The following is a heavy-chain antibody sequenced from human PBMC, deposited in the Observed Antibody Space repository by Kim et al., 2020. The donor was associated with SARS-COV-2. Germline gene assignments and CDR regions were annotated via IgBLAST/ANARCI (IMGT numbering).Heavy chain of an antibody. CDR1: GFTFSSYA. CDR2: IYSGGIST. D-gene: IGHD3-3*01. CDR3: AKHDYDFWSGAGLNGMDV. V-gene: IGHV3-23*03. J-gene: IGHJ6*02. Sequence: GGSLRLSCAASGFTFSSYAMSWVRQAPGKGLEWVSVIYSGGISTYYADSVKGRFTISRDNSKNTLYLQMNSLRAEDTAVYYCAKHDYDFWSGAGLNGMDVWGQGTTVTVSS.